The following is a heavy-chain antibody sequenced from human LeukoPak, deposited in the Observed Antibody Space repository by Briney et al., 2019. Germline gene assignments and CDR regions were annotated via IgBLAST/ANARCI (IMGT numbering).Heavy chain of an antibody. V-gene: IGHV4-59*01. Sequence: SETLSLTCTVSGGSISSYYWSWVRLPPGKGLEWIGYIHYSGSTKYNPSLKSRVTISVDTSKNQFSLKLSSVTAADTAVYYCARGGQLLWVDYWGQGTLVTVSS. CDR3: ARGGQLLWVDY. J-gene: IGHJ4*02. CDR2: IHYSGST. D-gene: IGHD2-2*01. CDR1: GGSISSYY.